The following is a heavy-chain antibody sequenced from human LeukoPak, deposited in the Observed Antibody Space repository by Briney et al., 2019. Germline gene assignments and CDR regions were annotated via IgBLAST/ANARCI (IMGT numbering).Heavy chain of an antibody. CDR1: GGSISSYY. J-gene: IGHJ5*02. CDR2: IYSGGST. V-gene: IGHV4-4*07. CDR3: ARGRTTPSSFDP. Sequence: PSETLSLTCTVSGGSISSYYWNWIRQPAGKGLEWIGRIYSGGSTNYNPSLKSRVTMSVDTSKNQFSLKLNSVTAADTAVYYCARGRTTPSSFDPWGQGTLVTVSS. D-gene: IGHD2/OR15-2a*01.